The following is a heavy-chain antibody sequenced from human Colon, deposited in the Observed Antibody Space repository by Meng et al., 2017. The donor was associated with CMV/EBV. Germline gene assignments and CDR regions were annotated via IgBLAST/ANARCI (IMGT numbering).Heavy chain of an antibody. D-gene: IGHD1-14*01. CDR3: GRNRVDL. CDR1: GFTFSSYW. Sequence: GESLKISCAASGFTFSSYWMSWVRQAPGKGLEWVANIKHDGSEKFYLDSVKGRFTISRDNAKNSLFLQMNSLRVDDTAVYYCGRNRVDLWGQGTLVTVSS. CDR2: IKHDGSEK. J-gene: IGHJ5*02. V-gene: IGHV3-7*01.